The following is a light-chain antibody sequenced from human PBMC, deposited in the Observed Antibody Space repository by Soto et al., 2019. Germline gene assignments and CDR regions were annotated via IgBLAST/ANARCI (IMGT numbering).Light chain of an antibody. V-gene: IGKV3-15*01. CDR3: QQYNNWPPDRT. CDR2: GAS. Sequence: EIVMTQSPATLSVSPGERATRSCRASQSVSSNLAWYQQKPGQAPRLLSYGASTRATGIPARFSGSGSGTEFTLTISSLQSEDFAIYFCQQYNNWPPDRTFGQGTKVEIK. J-gene: IGKJ1*01. CDR1: QSVSSN.